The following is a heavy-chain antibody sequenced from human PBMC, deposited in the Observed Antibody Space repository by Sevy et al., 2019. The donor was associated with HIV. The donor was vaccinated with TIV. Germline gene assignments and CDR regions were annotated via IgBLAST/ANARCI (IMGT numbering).Heavy chain of an antibody. Sequence: GGSLRLSCAASGFTLSDSGVHWVRQAPGKGLEWVAFIQVDGREKFYTDSMKGRFTISRDSSKNTVYLQMNSLRGEDTAVYYCAKRPTAAWGQGTLVTVSS. V-gene: IGHV3-30*02. CDR2: IQVDGREK. CDR3: AKRPTAA. J-gene: IGHJ5*02. CDR1: GFTLSDSG.